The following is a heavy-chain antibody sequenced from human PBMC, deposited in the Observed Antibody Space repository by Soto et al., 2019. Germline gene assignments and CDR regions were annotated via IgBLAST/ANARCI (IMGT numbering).Heavy chain of an antibody. D-gene: IGHD6-13*01. CDR2: IYHSGST. V-gene: IGHV4-4*02. Sequence: QVQLQASGPGLVKPSGTLSLTCAVSGGSFSSSNWWSWVRQPPGKGLEWIGEIYHSGSTNYNPSLKRRVTIYVDKSKTQVSLKRTSVTAADTAVYYCARSPSSSWYGGGAFDIWSQGTMVIVSS. J-gene: IGHJ3*02. CDR3: ARSPSSSWYGGGAFDI. CDR1: GGSFSSSNW.